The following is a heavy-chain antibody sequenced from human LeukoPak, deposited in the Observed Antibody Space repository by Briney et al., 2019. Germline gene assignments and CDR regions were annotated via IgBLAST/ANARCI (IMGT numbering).Heavy chain of an antibody. CDR1: GFTVSSNF. D-gene: IGHD2-15*01. J-gene: IGHJ4*02. V-gene: IGHV3-53*01. CDR3: ARDGGCSGGSCYSGY. CDR2: IYSGGST. Sequence: GGSLRLSCAASGFTVSSNFMSWVRQAPGKGLEWVSVIYSGGSTYYADFVKGRFTISRDSSKNTLYLQMNSLRAEDTAVYYCARDGGCSGGSCYSGYWGQGTLVTVSS.